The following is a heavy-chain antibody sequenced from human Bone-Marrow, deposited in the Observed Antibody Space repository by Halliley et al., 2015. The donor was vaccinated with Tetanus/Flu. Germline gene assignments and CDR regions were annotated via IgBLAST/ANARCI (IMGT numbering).Heavy chain of an antibody. V-gene: IGHV4-30-2*01. D-gene: IGHD6-25*01. Sequence: KGRAWFGSTCPSGTTAYIPSLRSRVTLSLDKPTNHVPLKLSSGPAEDTAVYYCARVGSGMDVWGQGTTVTVSS. J-gene: IGHJ6*02. CDR3: ARVGSGMDV. CDR2: TCPSGTT.